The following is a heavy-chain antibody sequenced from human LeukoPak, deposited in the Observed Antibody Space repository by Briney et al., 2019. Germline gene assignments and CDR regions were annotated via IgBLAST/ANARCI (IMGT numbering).Heavy chain of an antibody. D-gene: IGHD2-15*01. CDR1: GGSFSGYY. J-gene: IGHJ4*02. CDR3: ARGRRYRQYCSGGSCYYKFDY. CDR2: INHSGST. V-gene: IGHV4-34*01. Sequence: PSETLSLTCAVYGGSFSGYYWSWIRQPPGKGLEWIGEINHSGSTNYNPSLKSRVTISVDTSKNQFSLKLSSVTAADTAVYYCARGRRYRQYCSGGSCYYKFDYWGQGTLVTVSS.